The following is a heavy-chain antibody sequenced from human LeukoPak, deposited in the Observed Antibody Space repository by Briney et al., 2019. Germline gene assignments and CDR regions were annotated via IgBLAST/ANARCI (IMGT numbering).Heavy chain of an antibody. J-gene: IGHJ4*02. D-gene: IGHD6-13*01. Sequence: PSETLSLTCAVSGGSISSGGYSWSWIRQPPGKGLEWIGYIYHSGSTYYNPSLKSRVTISVDRSKNQFSLKLSSVTAADTAVYYCARGDPAYSSSWYTSFDYWGQGTLVTVSS. CDR1: GGSISSGGYS. V-gene: IGHV4-30-2*01. CDR2: IYHSGST. CDR3: ARGDPAYSSSWYTSFDY.